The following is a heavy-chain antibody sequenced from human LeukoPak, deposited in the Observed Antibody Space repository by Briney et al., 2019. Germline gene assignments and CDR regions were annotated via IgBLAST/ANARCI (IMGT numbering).Heavy chain of an antibody. D-gene: IGHD1-7*01. CDR2: ISSSSSII. CDR1: GFTFSSYA. Sequence: GGSLRLSCAASGFTFSSYAMSWVRQAPGKGLEWISYISSSSSIIHYADFVKGRFTISRDNAKNSLYLQMSGLRVEDTAVYYCARDKLPPDYWGQGTLITVSS. V-gene: IGHV3-48*01. CDR3: ARDKLPPDY. J-gene: IGHJ4*02.